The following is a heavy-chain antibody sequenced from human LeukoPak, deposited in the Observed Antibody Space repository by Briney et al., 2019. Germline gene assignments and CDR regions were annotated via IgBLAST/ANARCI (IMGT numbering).Heavy chain of an antibody. Sequence: PSETLSLTCTVSGGSISSSSYYWGWIRQPPGKALEWIGSIYYSGSTYYNPSLKSRVTISVDTSKNQFSLKLSSVTAADTAVYYCSGWEAIDYWGQGTLVTVSS. CDR2: IYYSGST. V-gene: IGHV4-39*01. CDR1: GGSISSSSYY. J-gene: IGHJ4*02. CDR3: SGWEAIDY. D-gene: IGHD6-19*01.